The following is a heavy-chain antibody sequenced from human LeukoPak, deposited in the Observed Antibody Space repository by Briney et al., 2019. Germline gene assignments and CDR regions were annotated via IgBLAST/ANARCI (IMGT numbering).Heavy chain of an antibody. J-gene: IGHJ5*02. V-gene: IGHV4-59*01. CDR3: ARDSSSWYSWFDP. Sequence: SETLSLTCAVYGGSFSGYYWSWIRQPPGKGLEWIGYIYYSGSTNYNPSLKSRVTISVDTSKNQFSLKLSSVTAADTAVYHCARDSSSWYSWFDPWGQGTLVTVSS. CDR2: IYYSGST. CDR1: GGSFSGYY. D-gene: IGHD6-13*01.